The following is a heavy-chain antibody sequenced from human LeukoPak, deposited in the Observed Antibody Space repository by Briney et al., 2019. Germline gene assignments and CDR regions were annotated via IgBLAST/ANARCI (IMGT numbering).Heavy chain of an antibody. CDR2: IIPIFGTA. Sequence: APVKVSCKASGGTFSSYAISWVRQAPGQGLEWMGGIIPIFGTANYAQKFQGRVTITADESTSTAYMELSSLRSEDTAVYYCARASIAARYYYYYGMDVWGQGTTVTVSS. CDR1: GGTFSSYA. CDR3: ARASIAARYYYYYGMDV. V-gene: IGHV1-69*13. J-gene: IGHJ6*02. D-gene: IGHD6-6*01.